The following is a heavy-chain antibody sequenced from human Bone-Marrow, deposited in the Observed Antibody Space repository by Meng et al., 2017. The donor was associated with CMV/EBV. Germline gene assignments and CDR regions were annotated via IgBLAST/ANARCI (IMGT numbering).Heavy chain of an antibody. J-gene: IGHJ5*02. CDR3: AREDCSSTSCYENWFDP. CDR1: SISSGGYY. V-gene: IGHV4-31*02. CDR2: IYYSGST. Sequence: SISSGGYYWRWIRQHPGKGLEWIGYIYYSGSTYYNPSLKSRVTISVDTSKNQFSLKLSSVTAADTAVYYCAREDCSSTSCYENWFDPWGQGTLVTVSS. D-gene: IGHD2-2*01.